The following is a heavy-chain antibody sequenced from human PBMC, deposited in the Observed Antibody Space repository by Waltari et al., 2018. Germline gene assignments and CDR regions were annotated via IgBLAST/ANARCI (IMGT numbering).Heavy chain of an antibody. CDR2: IRYEGSDR. CDR3: AKDPGSSNSYGIDY. D-gene: IGHD2-2*01. J-gene: IGHJ4*02. V-gene: IGHV3-30*02. Sequence: QVQLVESGGGVVQPGGSLRLSCAASGFIFNNYDMHWVRQAPGEGLEWVAFIRYEGSDRKYAESVKGRFTTSRDNSNNMLFLEMNSLRPEDTAVYYCAKDPGSSNSYGIDYWGQGTLVTVSS. CDR1: GFIFNNYD.